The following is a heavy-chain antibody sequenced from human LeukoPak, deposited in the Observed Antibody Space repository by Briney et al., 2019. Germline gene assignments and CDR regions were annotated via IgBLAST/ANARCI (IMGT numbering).Heavy chain of an antibody. Sequence: GGSLRLSCAASGFTFSSYAMSWVRQAPGKGLEWVSAISSSGGSTYYADSVKGRFTISRDNSKNTLYQQMNSLRAEDTAVYYCAKVWDTYYYDSSGSFDYWGQGTLVTVSS. V-gene: IGHV3-23*01. D-gene: IGHD3-22*01. CDR1: GFTFSSYA. J-gene: IGHJ4*02. CDR2: ISSSGGST. CDR3: AKVWDTYYYDSSGSFDY.